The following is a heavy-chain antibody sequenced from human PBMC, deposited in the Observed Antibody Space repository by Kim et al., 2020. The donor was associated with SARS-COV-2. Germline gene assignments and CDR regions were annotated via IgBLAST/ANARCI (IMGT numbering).Heavy chain of an antibody. D-gene: IGHD5-18*01. V-gene: IGHV3-11*04. J-gene: IGHJ4*02. CDR3: ARIRRIYGYGVDY. Sequence: YADSVKGRITVSRDNGENPLYLQRNSLRAEDPAMYYCARIRRIYGYGVDYWGQGTPVTVSS.